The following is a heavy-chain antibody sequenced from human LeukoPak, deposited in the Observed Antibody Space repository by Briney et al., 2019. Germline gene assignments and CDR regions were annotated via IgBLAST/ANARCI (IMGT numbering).Heavy chain of an antibody. J-gene: IGHJ4*02. CDR2: INPNSGGT. D-gene: IGHD1-26*01. V-gene: IGHV1-2*02. CDR1: GYTFTGYY. CDR3: ARDGTGATPFDY. Sequence: ASVKVSCKASGYTFTGYYMHWVRQAPGQWLEWMGWINPNSGGTNYAQKFQGRVTMTRDTSISTAYMELSRLRSDDTAVYYCARDGTGATPFDYWGQGTLVTVSS.